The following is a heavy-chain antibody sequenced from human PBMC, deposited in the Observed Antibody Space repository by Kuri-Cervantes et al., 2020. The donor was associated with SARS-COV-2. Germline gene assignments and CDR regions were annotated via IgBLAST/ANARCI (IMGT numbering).Heavy chain of an antibody. J-gene: IGHJ6*02. CDR2: ISSSSSYI. CDR1: GFTFSSYS. Sequence: GGSLRLPFSASGFTFSSYSMNWFRQAPGKGLEWVSSISSSSSYIYYAASVKGRFTISRDNAKNSLYLQMNSLRAEDTAVYYCARDSPDSSSWYYYYYGMDVWGQGTTVTVSS. CDR3: ARDSPDSSSWYYYYYGMDV. V-gene: IGHV3-21*01. D-gene: IGHD6-13*01.